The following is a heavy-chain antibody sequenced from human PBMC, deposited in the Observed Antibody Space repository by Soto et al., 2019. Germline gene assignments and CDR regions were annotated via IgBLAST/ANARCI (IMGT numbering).Heavy chain of an antibody. V-gene: IGHV5-51*01. CDR2: IYPDDSDT. Sequence: PGESLKISCKGSGHSFSTYWLGWVRQMPGKGLEWIGIIYPDDSDTIYNPSFQGQVTISADKSITTAYLQWRSLKPSDSAIYYCARMPRGFGEPNWFDPWGHGTLVTVSS. CDR1: GHSFSTYW. D-gene: IGHD3-10*01. CDR3: ARMPRGFGEPNWFDP. J-gene: IGHJ5*02.